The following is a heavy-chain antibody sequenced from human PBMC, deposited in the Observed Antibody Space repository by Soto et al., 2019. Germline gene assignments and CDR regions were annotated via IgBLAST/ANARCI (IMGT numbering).Heavy chain of an antibody. J-gene: IGHJ3*01. CDR1: GFSLSSNGVA. D-gene: IGHD1-26*01. Sequence: QITLKEAGPTLVKPTQTLTLTCTFSGFSLSSNGVAVGWIRQPPGEALEWLALIYWDDDKRYRASLKTRLNITKXTXKXXVVLTMTDLDPVDTATYYCAHAFGGTSWPNDAFDVWGQGTVVTVSS. CDR3: AHAFGGTSWPNDAFDV. V-gene: IGHV2-5*02. CDR2: IYWDDDK.